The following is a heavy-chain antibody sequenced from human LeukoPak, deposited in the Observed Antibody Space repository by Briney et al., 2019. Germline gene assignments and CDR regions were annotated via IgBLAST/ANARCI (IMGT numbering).Heavy chain of an antibody. V-gene: IGHV4-61*02. CDR2: MYSSGSA. CDR3: ARLHHSSSPYLDAFDI. CDR1: GGSISSGSYY. D-gene: IGHD6-6*01. J-gene: IGHJ3*02. Sequence: SETLSLTCTVSGGSISSGSYYWSWIRQPAGKGLEWIGRMYSSGSANYNPSLRSRVTMSVDTSKNQFSLKLSSVTAADTAVYYCARLHHSSSPYLDAFDIWGQGTMVTVSS.